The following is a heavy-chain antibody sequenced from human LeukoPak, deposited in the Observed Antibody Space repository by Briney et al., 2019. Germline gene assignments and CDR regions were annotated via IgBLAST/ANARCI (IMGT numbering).Heavy chain of an antibody. CDR3: ARGLGTYDSSDLTWPMISF. V-gene: IGHV1-8*01. CDR1: GYTFTNYE. D-gene: IGHD3-22*01. Sequence: GASVKVSCKASGYTFTNYEINWVRQATGQGLEWMGWMNPNNGDTAYAQKFQGRITMTRSTSISTAYMELSSLRSEDTAVYYCARGLGTYDSSDLTWPMISFWGQGTVVTVSS. CDR2: MNPNNGDT. J-gene: IGHJ4*02.